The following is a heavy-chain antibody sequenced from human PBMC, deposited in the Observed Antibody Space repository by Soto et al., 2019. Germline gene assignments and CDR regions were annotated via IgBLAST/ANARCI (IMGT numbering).Heavy chain of an antibody. CDR2: INPNSGGT. Sequence: VASVKVSCKASGYTFTGYYMHWVRQAPGQGLEWMGWINPNSGGTNYAQKFQGRVTMTRDTSISTAYMELSRLRSDDTAVYYCAREVAARPGGWFDPWGQGTLVTVSS. J-gene: IGHJ5*02. V-gene: IGHV1-2*02. CDR1: GYTFTGYY. D-gene: IGHD6-6*01. CDR3: AREVAARPGGWFDP.